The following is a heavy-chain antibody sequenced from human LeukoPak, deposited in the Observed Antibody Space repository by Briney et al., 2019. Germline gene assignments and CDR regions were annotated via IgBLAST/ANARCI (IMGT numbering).Heavy chain of an antibody. CDR1: GGSISSSSYY. J-gene: IGHJ5*02. CDR2: IYYSGST. CDR3: ARGTRGYSYSNWFDP. D-gene: IGHD5-18*01. V-gene: IGHV4-39*07. Sequence: SETLSLTCTVSGGSISSSSYYWGWIRQPPGKGLEWIGSIYYSGSTYYNPSLKSRVTISVDTSKNQFSLKLSSVTAADTVVYYCARGTRGYSYSNWFDPWGQGTLVTVSS.